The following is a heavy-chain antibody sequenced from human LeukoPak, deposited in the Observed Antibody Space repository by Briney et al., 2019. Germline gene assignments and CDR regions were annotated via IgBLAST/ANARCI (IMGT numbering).Heavy chain of an antibody. CDR1: GGTFLSHT. V-gene: IGHV1-69*08. CDR3: ARVNLRGSNYNWFDP. D-gene: IGHD1-26*01. Sequence: SVKVSCKPSGGTFLSHTFSWVRQAPGQGLEWMGKITPVINTANYAQTFQGRVSIYADRYTTTVYMDLSGLRPDDTAVYYCARVNLRGSNYNWFDPWGQGTLVTVAS. CDR2: ITPVINTA. J-gene: IGHJ5*02.